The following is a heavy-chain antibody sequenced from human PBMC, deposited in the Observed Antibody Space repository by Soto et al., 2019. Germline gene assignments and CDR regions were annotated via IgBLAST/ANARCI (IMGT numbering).Heavy chain of an antibody. J-gene: IGHJ4*02. CDR2: ITGGSDKM. D-gene: IGHD4-17*01. CDR3: ARHITTVTTERIDF. CDR1: GFTFNYYT. V-gene: IGHV3-21*02. Sequence: EVQLVESGGGLVRPGESLRLSCAASGFTFNYYTMNWVRQAPGQGLEWISSITGGSDKMYYADSVRGRFTISGDNAQNSLYLHMMSLRAEDTAVYYCARHITTVTTERIDFWGQGTLVTVSS.